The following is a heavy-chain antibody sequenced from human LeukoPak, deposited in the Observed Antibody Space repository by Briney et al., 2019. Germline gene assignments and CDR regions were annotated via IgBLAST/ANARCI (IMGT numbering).Heavy chain of an antibody. CDR2: INPNSGGT. V-gene: IGHV1-2*02. Sequence: EASVNVSCKASGYTFTGYYMHWVRQAPGQGLEWMGWINPNSGGTNSAQKFQGRVTMTRDKSISTAYMELSRLRSDDTAVYYCAKLGDCLDLRSWGQGTLVIVSS. CDR1: GYTFTGYY. D-gene: IGHD2-21*02. CDR3: AKLGDCLDLRS. J-gene: IGHJ5*02.